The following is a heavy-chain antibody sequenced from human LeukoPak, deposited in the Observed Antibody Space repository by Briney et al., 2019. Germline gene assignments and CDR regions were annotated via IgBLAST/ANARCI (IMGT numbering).Heavy chain of an antibody. D-gene: IGHD2-15*01. J-gene: IGHJ5*02. CDR1: GFTFSSYE. Sequence: PEGSLRLSCAASGFTFSSYEMNWVRQAPGKGLEWVSYISSSGSTIYYADSVKGRFTISRDNAKNSLYLQMNSLRAEDAAVYYCARGRIVVVVAATSWFDPWGQGTLVTVSS. CDR2: ISSSGSTI. CDR3: ARGRIVVVVAATSWFDP. V-gene: IGHV3-48*03.